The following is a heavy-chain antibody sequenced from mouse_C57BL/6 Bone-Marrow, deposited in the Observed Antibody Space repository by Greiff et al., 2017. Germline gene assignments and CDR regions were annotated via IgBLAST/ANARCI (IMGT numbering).Heavy chain of an antibody. V-gene: IGHV5-4*01. J-gene: IGHJ2*01. Sequence: DVKLVESGGGLVKPGGSLKLSCAASGFTFSSYAMSWVRQTPEKRLEWVATISDGGSYTYYPDNVKGRFTISRDNAKNNLYLQMSHLKSEDTAMYYCARDSGYDGYYPYYFDYWGQGTTLTVSS. CDR2: ISDGGSYT. CDR3: ARDSGYDGYYPYYFDY. D-gene: IGHD2-3*01. CDR1: GFTFSSYA.